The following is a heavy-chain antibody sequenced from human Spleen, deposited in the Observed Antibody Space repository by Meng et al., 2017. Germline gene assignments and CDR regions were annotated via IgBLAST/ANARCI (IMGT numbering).Heavy chain of an antibody. D-gene: IGHD1-7*01. CDR2: INHDGTDT. CDR1: GFTFSTYW. CDR3: AGVERNYGDVFDI. J-gene: IGHJ3*02. Sequence: GGSLRLSCGASGFTFSTYWMHWVRQAPGKGLVWVSRINHDGTDTTYAESVKGRFTVSRDNAKNTQFLQMNSLRAEDTAVYYCAGVERNYGDVFDIWGQGTMVTVSS. V-gene: IGHV3-74*01.